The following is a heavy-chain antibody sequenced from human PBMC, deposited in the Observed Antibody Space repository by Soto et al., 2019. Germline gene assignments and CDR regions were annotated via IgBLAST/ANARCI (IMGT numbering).Heavy chain of an antibody. Sequence: QLLESGGGLVQPGGSLRLSCAASGFTFGSYAMSWVRQAPGKGLEWVSAISGGGKDSYYADSVKGRFTISRDDSKNTLYLHVNSLIAEDTAVYFCVKEGTGTTSAVFDYWGQGTLVTVSS. CDR1: GFTFGSYA. V-gene: IGHV3-23*01. CDR2: ISGGGKDS. J-gene: IGHJ4*02. D-gene: IGHD1-7*01. CDR3: VKEGTGTTSAVFDY.